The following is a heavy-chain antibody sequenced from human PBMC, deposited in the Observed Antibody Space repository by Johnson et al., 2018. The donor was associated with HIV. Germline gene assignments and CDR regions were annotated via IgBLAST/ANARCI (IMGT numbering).Heavy chain of an antibody. Sequence: QVQLVESGGGLVKPGGSLRLSCAASGFSFSDYYMSWIRQAPGKGLEWVSYISSSGSTIYYADSVVKGRFTISRDNAKNSVFLQMNSLRVEDTAIYYCARQPDNFWSSDACDIWGQGTMVTVSS. CDR2: ISSSGSTI. CDR1: GFSFSDYY. CDR3: ARQPDNFWSSDACDI. J-gene: IGHJ3*02. D-gene: IGHD3-3*01. V-gene: IGHV3-11*04.